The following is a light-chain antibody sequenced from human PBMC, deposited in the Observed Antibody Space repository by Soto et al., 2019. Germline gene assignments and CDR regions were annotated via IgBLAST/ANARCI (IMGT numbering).Light chain of an antibody. CDR1: QSISSN. CDR3: QQFSNWPPIT. CDR2: SSS. V-gene: IGKV3-15*01. J-gene: IGKJ5*01. Sequence: VLAQSPATLSVSPGGRATLSCRASQSISSNLAWFQQKPGQAPRLLMYSSSTRATGIPARFSGSGAGTEFTLTISSLQSEDFAVYYCQQFSNWPPITFGQGTRLEIK.